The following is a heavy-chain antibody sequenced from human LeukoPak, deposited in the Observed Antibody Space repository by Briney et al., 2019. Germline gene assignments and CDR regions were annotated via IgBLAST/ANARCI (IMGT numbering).Heavy chain of an antibody. D-gene: IGHD5-24*01. V-gene: IGHV4-39*01. Sequence: SETLSLTCIVSGGSIRSSSFYWAWIRQPPGKGLEWIGNIYYSGSTYYSPSLKSRVTISVDTSNNQFSLQLSSVTAAETAVYYCAMSRAGYKVDYWGQGALVTVSS. CDR3: AMSRAGYKVDY. CDR1: GGSIRSSSFY. CDR2: IYYSGST. J-gene: IGHJ4*02.